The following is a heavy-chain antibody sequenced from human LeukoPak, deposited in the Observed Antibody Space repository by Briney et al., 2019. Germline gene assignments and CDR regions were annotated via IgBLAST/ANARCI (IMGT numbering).Heavy chain of an antibody. J-gene: IGHJ5*02. V-gene: IGHV4-30-2*01. CDR1: GGSISSGGYY. Sequence: SETLSLTCTVSGGSISSGGYYWSWIRQPPGKGLEWIGYIYHSGSTYYNPSLKSRVTISVDRSKNQFSLKLSSVTAADTAVYYCARHPIPTYCSSTSCYGWWFDPWGQGTLVTVSS. CDR3: ARHPIPTYCSSTSCYGWWFDP. D-gene: IGHD2-2*01. CDR2: IYHSGST.